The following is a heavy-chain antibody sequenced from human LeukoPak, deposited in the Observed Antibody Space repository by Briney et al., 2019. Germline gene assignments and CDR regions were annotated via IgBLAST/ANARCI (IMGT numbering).Heavy chain of an antibody. V-gene: IGHV6-1*01. D-gene: IGHD6-19*01. CDR3: AREMYSSGWKHNWFDP. Sequence: SQTLSLTCAISGDSVSSNSAAWNWIRQSPSRGLEWLGRTYYRSKWCNDYAVSVKSRITINPDTSKNQFSLQLNSVTPEDTAVYYCAREMYSSGWKHNWFDPWGQGTLVTVSS. CDR2: TYYRSKWCN. CDR1: GDSVSSNSAA. J-gene: IGHJ5*02.